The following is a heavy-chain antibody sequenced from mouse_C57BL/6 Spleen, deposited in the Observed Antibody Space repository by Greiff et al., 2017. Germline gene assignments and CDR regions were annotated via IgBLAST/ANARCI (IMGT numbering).Heavy chain of an antibody. CDR2: INPNNGGT. CDR3: ARSKSYGSSYGWYFDV. J-gene: IGHJ1*03. D-gene: IGHD1-1*01. Sequence: VQLQQSGPELVKPGASVKIPCKASGYTFTDYNMDWVKQSHGKSLEWIGDINPNNGGTSYNQKFKGKATLTVDKSSSTAYMELRSLTSEDTAVYYCARSKSYGSSYGWYFDVWGTGTTVTVSS. V-gene: IGHV1-18*01. CDR1: GYTFTDYN.